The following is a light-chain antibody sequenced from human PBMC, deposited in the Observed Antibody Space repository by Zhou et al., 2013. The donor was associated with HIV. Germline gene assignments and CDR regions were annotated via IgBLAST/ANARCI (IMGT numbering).Light chain of an antibody. J-gene: IGKJ3*01. Sequence: DIQMTQSPSSLSASVGDRVTITCQASQDISNYLNWYQQKPGKAPKLLIYDASNLETGVPSRFSGSGSGTEFTLTISSLQPEDFATYYCLQYNSYPPTFG. V-gene: IGKV1-33*01. CDR1: QDISNY. CDR2: DAS. CDR3: LQYNSYPPT.